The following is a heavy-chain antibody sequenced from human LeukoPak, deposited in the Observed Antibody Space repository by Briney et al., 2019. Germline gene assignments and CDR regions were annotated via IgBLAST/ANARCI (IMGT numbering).Heavy chain of an antibody. CDR2: INPGGGST. J-gene: IGHJ4*02. V-gene: IGHV1-46*01. CDR3: ARELGGITMVRGVKYFDY. CDR1: GGTFSSYA. D-gene: IGHD3-10*01. Sequence: GSSVKVSCKASGGTFSSYAISWVRQAPGQGLEWMGIINPGGGSTSYAQKFQGRVTMTRDTSTSTVYMELSSLRSEDTAVYYCARELGGITMVRGVKYFDYWGQGTLVTVSS.